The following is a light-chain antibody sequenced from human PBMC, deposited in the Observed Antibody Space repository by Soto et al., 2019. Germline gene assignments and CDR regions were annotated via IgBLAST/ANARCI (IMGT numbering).Light chain of an antibody. CDR1: SSNIGSNT. CDR2: SDN. Sequence: QSVLTQPLSASGTPGQRVSISCPGSSSNIGSNTVHWYHQLPGTAPKLLIYSDNQRPSGVPDRFSGSKSGTSASLAISGLQSVDEADYYCAAWDDSLNAYVFGAGTKVTVL. J-gene: IGLJ1*01. V-gene: IGLV1-44*01. CDR3: AAWDDSLNAYV.